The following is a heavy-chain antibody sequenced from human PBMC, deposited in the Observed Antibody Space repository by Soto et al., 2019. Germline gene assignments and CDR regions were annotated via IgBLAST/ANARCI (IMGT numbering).Heavy chain of an antibody. Sequence: QVQLQESGPGLVKPSQTLSLTCTVSGGPIRSDGYYWSWIRQHPGKGLEWIGYIYYSGSTYYNPSLKSRVTISIDTSKNQVSLNVSSVTAADTAVYYCARDRLYYGADGVNGMDVWGQGTTVIVSS. CDR3: ARDRLYYGADGVNGMDV. V-gene: IGHV4-31*03. CDR2: IYYSGST. CDR1: GGPIRSDGYY. J-gene: IGHJ6*02. D-gene: IGHD3-16*01.